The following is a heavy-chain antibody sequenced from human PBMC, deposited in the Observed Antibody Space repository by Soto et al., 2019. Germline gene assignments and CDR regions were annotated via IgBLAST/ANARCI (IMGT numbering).Heavy chain of an antibody. Sequence: SETLSLTCTVSGGSISSYYWSWIRQPPGKGLEWIGYIYYSGSTNYNPSLKSRVTISVDTSKNQFSLKLSSVTAADTAVYYCARAYSSGWYGSREDAFDIWGQGTMVTVSS. J-gene: IGHJ3*02. V-gene: IGHV4-59*01. CDR3: ARAYSSGWYGSREDAFDI. CDR2: IYYSGST. CDR1: GGSISSYY. D-gene: IGHD6-19*01.